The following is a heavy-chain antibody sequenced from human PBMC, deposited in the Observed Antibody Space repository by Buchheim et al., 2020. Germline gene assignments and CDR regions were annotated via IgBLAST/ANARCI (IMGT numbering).Heavy chain of an antibody. CDR1: GFRFSSYA. D-gene: IGHD1-26*01. V-gene: IGHV3-33*08. CDR3: ARDGSGSYSYFDY. J-gene: IGHJ4*02. CDR2: IWYDGSNK. Sequence: QVQLVESGGGVVQPGRSLRLSCAASGFRFSSYAVHWVRQAPGKGLEWVAVIWYDGSNKYYADSVKGRFTISRDNSKNTLYLQMNSLRAEDTAVYYCARDGSGSYSYFDYWGQGTL.